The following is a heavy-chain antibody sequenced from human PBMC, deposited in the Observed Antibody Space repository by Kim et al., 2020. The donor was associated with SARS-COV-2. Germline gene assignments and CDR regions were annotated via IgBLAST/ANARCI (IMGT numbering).Heavy chain of an antibody. J-gene: IGHJ5*01. CDR3: ARHMTTVTTWFDS. D-gene: IGHD4-17*01. Sequence: SYRPSFQGHVVMAVDKSIGTAYLQWSSLKASDTAMYYCARHMTTVTTWFDSWGQGTLVTVSS. V-gene: IGHV5-51*01.